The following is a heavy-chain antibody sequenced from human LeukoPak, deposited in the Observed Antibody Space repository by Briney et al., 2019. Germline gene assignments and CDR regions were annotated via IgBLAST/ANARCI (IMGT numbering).Heavy chain of an antibody. Sequence: GGSLRLSCAASGFTVSSNYMSWARQAPGKGLEWVSAISGSGGSTYYADSVKGRFTISRDNSKNTLYLQMNSLRAEDTAVYYCAKSFRYFDWLSMFDYWGQGTLVTVSS. D-gene: IGHD3-9*01. CDR3: AKSFRYFDWLSMFDY. CDR2: ISGSGGST. V-gene: IGHV3-23*01. CDR1: GFTVSSNY. J-gene: IGHJ4*02.